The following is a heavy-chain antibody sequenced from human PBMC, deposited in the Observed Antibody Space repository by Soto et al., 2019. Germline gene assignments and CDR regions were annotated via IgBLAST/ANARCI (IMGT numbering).Heavy chain of an antibody. V-gene: IGHV4-59*08. Sequence: SETLSLTCTVSGGSISSYYWSWIRQPPGKGLEWIGYIYYSGSTNYNPSLKSRVTISVDTSKNQFSLKLSSVTAADTAVYYCARHRDCTNGVCFPLFDYWGQGTLVTVSS. CDR1: GGSISSYY. D-gene: IGHD2-8*01. J-gene: IGHJ4*02. CDR3: ARHRDCTNGVCFPLFDY. CDR2: IYYSGST.